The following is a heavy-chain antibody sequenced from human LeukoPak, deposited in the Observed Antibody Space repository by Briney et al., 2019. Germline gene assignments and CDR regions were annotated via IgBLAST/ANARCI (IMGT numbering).Heavy chain of an antibody. CDR2: ISSSSSYI. J-gene: IGHJ6*02. D-gene: IGHD3-16*01. CDR3: ARYRLDYYYYYGMDV. V-gene: IGHV3-21*01. Sequence: GGSLRLSCAASGFTFSSYSMNWVRQAPGRGLEWVSSISSSSSYIYYADSVKGRFTISRDNAKNSLYLQMNSLRAEDTAVYYCARYRLDYYYYYGMDVWGQGTTVTVSS. CDR1: GFTFSSYS.